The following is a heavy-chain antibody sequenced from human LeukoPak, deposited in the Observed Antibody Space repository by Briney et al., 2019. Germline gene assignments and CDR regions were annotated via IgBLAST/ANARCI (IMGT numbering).Heavy chain of an antibody. J-gene: IGHJ6*03. CDR2: ILNGVTT. D-gene: IGHD3-3*02. Sequence: SETLSLTCTVSGDSVSSGGYYWTWVRQPPGKGLEWIGYILNGVTTKYNPSLTSRVTISLDTSKNQFSLKLSSVTAADTAVYYCARFNIRANYYYYMDVWGKGTTVTVSS. V-gene: IGHV4-61*08. CDR3: ARFNIRANYYYYMDV. CDR1: GDSVSSGGYY.